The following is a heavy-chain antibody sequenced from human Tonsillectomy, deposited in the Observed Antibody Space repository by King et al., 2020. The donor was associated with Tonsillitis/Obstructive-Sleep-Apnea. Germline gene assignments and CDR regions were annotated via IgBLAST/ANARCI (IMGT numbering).Heavy chain of an antibody. CDR3: AHTEWQPPGYFDY. V-gene: IGHV2-5*02. D-gene: IGHD3-3*01. CDR1: EFSLTTSRVG. J-gene: IGHJ4*02. Sequence: HITLKESGPTLVKPTQTLTLTCTFSEFSLTTSRVGVGWIRQPPGRALEWLALIHWDDDNYYSPSLKSRLSITKDTSKNQVVLTMTNMDPVDTATYFCAHTEWQPPGYFDYWGQGTLVTVSS. CDR2: IHWDDDN.